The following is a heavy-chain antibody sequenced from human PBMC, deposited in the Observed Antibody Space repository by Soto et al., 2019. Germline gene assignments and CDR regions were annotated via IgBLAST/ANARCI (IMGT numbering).Heavy chain of an antibody. Sequence: ASVKVSCKASGGTFSSYAISWVRQAPGQGLEWMGGIIPIFGTANYAQKFQGRVTITADESTSTAYMELSSLRSEDTAVYYCARGVGYSGSYYGSYYYGMDVWGQGTTVTVSS. D-gene: IGHD1-26*01. J-gene: IGHJ6*02. V-gene: IGHV1-69*13. CDR3: ARGVGYSGSYYGSYYYGMDV. CDR1: GGTFSSYA. CDR2: IIPIFGTA.